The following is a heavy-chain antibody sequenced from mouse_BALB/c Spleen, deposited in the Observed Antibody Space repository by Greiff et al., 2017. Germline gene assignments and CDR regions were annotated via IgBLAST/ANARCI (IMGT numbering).Heavy chain of an antibody. V-gene: IGHV1S127*01. CDR2: IDPSDSET. J-gene: IGHJ2*01. D-gene: IGHD2-2*01. CDR1: GYSFTSYW. CDR3: ASFYGYDFDY. Sequence: QVQLQQSGPQLVRPGASVKISCKASGYSFTSYWMHWVKQRPGQGLEWIGMIDPSDSETRLNQKFKDKATLTVDKSSSTAYMQLSSPTSEDSAVYYCASFYGYDFDYWGQGTTLTVSS.